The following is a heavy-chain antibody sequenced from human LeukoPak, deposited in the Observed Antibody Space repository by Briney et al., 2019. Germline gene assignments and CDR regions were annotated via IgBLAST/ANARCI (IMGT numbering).Heavy chain of an antibody. CDR2: ISSRSGYI. CDR3: TRETDYSDGTGYHHWYFDL. D-gene: IGHD3-22*01. Sequence: GGSLRLSCAASGFTFSSYSMNWVRQAPGKGLEWVSSISSRSGYIYYADSVKGRFTISRDNAKNSLYLQMNSLKTEDTAVYYCTRETDYSDGTGYHHWYFDLWGRGTLVTVSS. J-gene: IGHJ2*01. V-gene: IGHV3-21*03. CDR1: GFTFSSYS.